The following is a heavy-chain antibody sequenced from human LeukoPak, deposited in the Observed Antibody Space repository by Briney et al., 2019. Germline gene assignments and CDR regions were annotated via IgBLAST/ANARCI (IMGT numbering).Heavy chain of an antibody. D-gene: IGHD2-2*01. CDR3: ARVKSFIVVVPAAMAVFDY. J-gene: IGHJ4*02. Sequence: SETLSLTCAVYGGSFSGYYWSWIRQPPGKGLEWIGEINHSGSTNYNPSLKSRVTISVDTSKNQFSLKLSSVTAADTAVYYCARVKSFIVVVPAAMAVFDYWGQGTLVTVSS. CDR1: GGSFSGYY. V-gene: IGHV4-34*01. CDR2: INHSGST.